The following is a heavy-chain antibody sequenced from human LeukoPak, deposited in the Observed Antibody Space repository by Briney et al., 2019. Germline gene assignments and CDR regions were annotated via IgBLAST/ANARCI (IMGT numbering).Heavy chain of an antibody. CDR3: VKHSGGVYGNSDY. Sequence: GGSLRLSCVASGFTFSSYALSWFRQAPGKGLEWVSTVGRSGADTYYADSVRGRFTISKDSSKNTLQINSLSAEDTAIYFCVKHSGGVYGNSDYWGQGILVTVSS. CDR2: VGRSGADT. J-gene: IGHJ4*02. V-gene: IGHV3-23*01. D-gene: IGHD1-1*01. CDR1: GFTFSSYA.